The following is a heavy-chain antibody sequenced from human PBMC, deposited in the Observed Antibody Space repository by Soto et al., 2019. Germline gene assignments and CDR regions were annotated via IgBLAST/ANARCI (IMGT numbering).Heavy chain of an antibody. CDR3: ARLTATPPY. CDR1: GYAFDIYG. J-gene: IGHJ4*02. Sequence: ASVKVSCKTSGYAFDIYGINWVRQAPGQGPEWMGWVSAYNGNTKYAQKFQGRVTMSTDTPTSTAYMELSSLRSEDTAVYYCARLTATPPYWGQGTLVTVSS. V-gene: IGHV1-18*01. CDR2: VSAYNGNT. D-gene: IGHD2-15*01.